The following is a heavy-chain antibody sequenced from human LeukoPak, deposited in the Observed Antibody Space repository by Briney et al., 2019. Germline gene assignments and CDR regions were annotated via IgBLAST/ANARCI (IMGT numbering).Heavy chain of an antibody. V-gene: IGHV3-23*01. CDR2: ISGSGSST. CDR1: GITFSSYA. D-gene: IGHD2-2*01. CDR3: AGGSSTSCYSPSDY. Sequence: GGSLRLSCAASGITFSSYAMSWVRQAPGKGLEWVSAISGSGSSTYYADSVKGRFTISRDNSKNTLYLQMNSLRAEDTALYYCAGGSSTSCYSPSDYWGQGTLVTVSS. J-gene: IGHJ4*02.